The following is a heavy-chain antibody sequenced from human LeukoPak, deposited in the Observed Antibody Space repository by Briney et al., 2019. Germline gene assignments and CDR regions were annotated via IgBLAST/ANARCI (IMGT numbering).Heavy chain of an antibody. CDR2: IYYSGST. J-gene: IGHJ4*02. CDR1: SGSISSSSYY. D-gene: IGHD3-22*01. Sequence: SETLSLTCTVSSGSISSSSYYWSWIRQPPGKGLEWIGTIYYSGSTYYNPSLKSRVTISVDTSKNQFSLKLSSVTAADTAVYYCASVVRGYYYPIDYWGQGTLVTVSS. V-gene: IGHV4-39*01. CDR3: ASVVRGYYYPIDY.